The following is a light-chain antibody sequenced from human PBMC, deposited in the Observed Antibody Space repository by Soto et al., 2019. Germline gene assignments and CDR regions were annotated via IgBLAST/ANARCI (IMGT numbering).Light chain of an antibody. CDR3: QQGKT. Sequence: DIVLTQSPATLSLSPGERATLSCRASQSVSNYLVWYQQKPGQAPRLLIYEASNRATGIPARFSGSGSGTDFTLTISSLEPADFAVYYCQQGKTFGGGTKVEIK. V-gene: IGKV3-11*01. J-gene: IGKJ4*01. CDR1: QSVSNY. CDR2: EAS.